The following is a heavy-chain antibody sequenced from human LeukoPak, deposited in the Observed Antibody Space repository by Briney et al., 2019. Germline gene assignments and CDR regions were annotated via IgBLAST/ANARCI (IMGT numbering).Heavy chain of an antibody. J-gene: IGHJ4*02. V-gene: IGHV3-30*03. D-gene: IGHD3-22*01. CDR3: ARDLTGLGGYYFDY. CDR1: GFTFSSYG. CDR2: ISYDGSNK. Sequence: QPGRSLRLSCAASGFTFSSYGMHWVRQAPGKGLEWVAVISYDGSNKYYADSVKGRFTISRDNSKNTLYLQMSSLRAEDTAVYYCARDLTGLGGYYFDYWGQGTLVTVSS.